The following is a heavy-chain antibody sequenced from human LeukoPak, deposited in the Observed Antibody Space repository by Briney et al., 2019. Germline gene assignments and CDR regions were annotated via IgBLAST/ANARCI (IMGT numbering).Heavy chain of an antibody. CDR3: ARYSGGWHGGLDY. CDR2: IYHGGNT. V-gene: IGHV4-4*02. J-gene: IGHJ4*02. D-gene: IGHD6-19*01. CDR1: GGSISNSNW. Sequence: SETLSLTCAVSGGSISNSNWWSWVRQPPGKGLEWIGEIYHGGNTNYNPSLKSRVTISVDKSKNQFSLNLNSVTAADTALYYCARYSGGWHGGLDYWGQGTLVTVSS.